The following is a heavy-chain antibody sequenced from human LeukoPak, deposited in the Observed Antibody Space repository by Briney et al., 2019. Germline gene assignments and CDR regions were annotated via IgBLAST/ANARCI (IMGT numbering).Heavy chain of an antibody. CDR3: EGATGDYAKWFDP. D-gene: IGHD4-17*01. Sequence: PGGSLRLSCAASGFTLSTYNMNWVRQAPGKGLEWVTYISSSSRTIFYADSVKGRFTISRDNAKNSLYLQMNSLRDEDTALYYCEGATGDYAKWFDPWGQGTLVTVSS. CDR2: ISSSSRTI. V-gene: IGHV3-48*02. CDR1: GFTLSTYN. J-gene: IGHJ5*02.